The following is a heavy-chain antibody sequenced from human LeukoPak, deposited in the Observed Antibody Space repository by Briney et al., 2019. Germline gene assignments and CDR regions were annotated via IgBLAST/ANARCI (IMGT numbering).Heavy chain of an antibody. CDR3: ARDGEVGGEYSSSS. CDR2: ISAYNGNT. J-gene: IGHJ5*02. V-gene: IGHV1-18*01. D-gene: IGHD6-6*01. Sequence: ASVKVSCTASGYTFTSYGISWVRQAPGQGLEWMGWISAYNGNTNYAQKLQGRVTMTTDTSTSTAYMELRSLRSDDTAVYYCARDGEVGGEYSSSSWGQGTLVTVSS. CDR1: GYTFTSYG.